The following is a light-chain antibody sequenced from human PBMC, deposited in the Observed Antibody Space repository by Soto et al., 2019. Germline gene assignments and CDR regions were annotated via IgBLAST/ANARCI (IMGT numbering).Light chain of an antibody. Sequence: IPITQSRSTVWASVGHTSTVTCRASQSVSGWLAWYQQKPGEAPKLLIYDASSLESGVPSRFSGSGSGTDFTLTISSLQPEDFATYYCLLDFRYFWAVGQGTKVDIK. CDR1: QSVSGW. J-gene: IGKJ1*01. CDR2: DAS. V-gene: IGKV1-5*01. CDR3: LLDFRYFWA.